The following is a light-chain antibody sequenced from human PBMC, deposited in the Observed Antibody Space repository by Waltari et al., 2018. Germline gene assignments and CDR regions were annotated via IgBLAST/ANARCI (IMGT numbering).Light chain of an antibody. CDR2: DAS. Sequence: EIVMTQSPGTLSVSPGDRAALPCRASRSVHSNLAWYQHKLGRTPRLVIYDASTRATGVPARFSGSGSGTHFTLIISSLQSEDLATYYCQQYTNWPPLTFGGGTKVEF. CDR1: RSVHSN. CDR3: QQYTNWPPLT. V-gene: IGKV3-15*01. J-gene: IGKJ4*01.